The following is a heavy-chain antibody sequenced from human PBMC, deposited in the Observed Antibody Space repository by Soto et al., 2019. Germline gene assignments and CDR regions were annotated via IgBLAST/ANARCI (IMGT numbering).Heavy chain of an antibody. Sequence: SETLSLTCTVSGGSISSGGYYWSWIRQHPGKGLEWIGYIYYSGSTYYNPSLKSRVTISVDTSKNQFSLKLSPVTAADTAVYYCARGRNGKTVTQFDYWGQGTLVTVSS. CDR2: IYYSGST. J-gene: IGHJ4*02. D-gene: IGHD4-17*01. CDR3: ARGRNGKTVTQFDY. CDR1: GGSISSGGYY. V-gene: IGHV4-31*03.